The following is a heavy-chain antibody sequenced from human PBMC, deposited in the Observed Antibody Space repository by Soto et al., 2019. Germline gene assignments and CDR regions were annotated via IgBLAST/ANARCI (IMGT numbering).Heavy chain of an antibody. D-gene: IGHD3-9*01. J-gene: IGHJ4*02. Sequence: ASVKVSCKASGYTFTSYGITWVRQAPGQGLEWMGWISAYNGNTNYAQKLQGRVTMTTDTSTSTGYMELRSLRSDDTAVYYCAGGWGHMTGYYCDNWGQGTLVTVSS. CDR3: AGGWGHMTGYYCDN. V-gene: IGHV1-18*01. CDR2: ISAYNGNT. CDR1: GYTFTSYG.